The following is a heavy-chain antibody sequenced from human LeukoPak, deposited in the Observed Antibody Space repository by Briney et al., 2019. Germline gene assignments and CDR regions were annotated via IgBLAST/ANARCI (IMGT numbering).Heavy chain of an antibody. Sequence: GGSLRLSCAASGFTFNTFNMNWVRQAPGKGLEWVSSITSGGDYIYYADSVKGRFTTSRDNAKKSLSLQLNSLRVEDTAVYYCARGHYDVLAASYKWTPDYWGQGTLVTVSS. CDR3: ARGHYDVLAASYKWTPDY. CDR2: ITSGGDYI. CDR1: GFTFNTFN. D-gene: IGHD3-9*01. V-gene: IGHV3-21*01. J-gene: IGHJ4*02.